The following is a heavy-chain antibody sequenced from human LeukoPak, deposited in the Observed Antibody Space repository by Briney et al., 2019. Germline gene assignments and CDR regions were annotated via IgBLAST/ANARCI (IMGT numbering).Heavy chain of an antibody. CDR1: GGSFSGYY. D-gene: IGHD3-3*01. J-gene: IGHJ5*02. CDR3: ARLYYDFWSGYGYNWFDP. Sequence: SETLSLTCAVYGGSFSGYYWSWIRQPPGKGLEWIGEINHSGSTNYNPSLKSRVTISVDTSKNQFSLKLSSVTAADTAVYYRARLYYDFWSGYGYNWFDPWGQGTLVTVSS. V-gene: IGHV4-34*01. CDR2: INHSGST.